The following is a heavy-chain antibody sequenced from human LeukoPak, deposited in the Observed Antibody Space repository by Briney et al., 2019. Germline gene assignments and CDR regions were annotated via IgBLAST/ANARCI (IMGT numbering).Heavy chain of an antibody. Sequence: SETLSLTCAVYGGTFSGYYWSWIRQPPGKRLEWVGESNDSGGTNYNPSLKSRVTISADKSKNQVSLRLTSVTAADTAVYYCARHSYNYYGLDVWGQGTTITVSS. CDR3: ARHSYNYYGLDV. D-gene: IGHD4-11*01. V-gene: IGHV4-34*01. CDR1: GGTFSGYY. CDR2: SNDSGGT. J-gene: IGHJ6*02.